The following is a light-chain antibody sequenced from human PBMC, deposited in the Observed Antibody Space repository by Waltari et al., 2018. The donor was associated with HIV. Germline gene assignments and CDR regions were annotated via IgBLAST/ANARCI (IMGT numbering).Light chain of an antibody. Sequence: AVTQPVSVSGLPGQSTTISCTGDDSDFGLYNSVSWYQQHSGKPPGLILYDVDSRASGVSDRFSGSMSGNTASLTISGLRAEDEGHYYCASFTDDNTVIFGGGTEVTVL. V-gene: IGLV2-14*03. CDR3: ASFTDDNTVI. CDR1: DSDFGLYNS. J-gene: IGLJ2*01. CDR2: DVD.